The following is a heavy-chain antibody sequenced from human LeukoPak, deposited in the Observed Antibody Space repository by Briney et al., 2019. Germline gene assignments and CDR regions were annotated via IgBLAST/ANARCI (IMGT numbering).Heavy chain of an antibody. D-gene: IGHD6-25*01. Sequence: GGSLRLSCSASGFTFNSYPVHWVRQAPGKGLEYVSGISRNGGSTYYADSVKGRFTISRDNAKNTLYLQMNSLRAEDTAVYYCATVVGGYYPPVDGLDIWGQGTMVTVSS. J-gene: IGHJ3*02. CDR3: ATVVGGYYPPVDGLDI. CDR1: GFTFNSYP. CDR2: ISRNGGST. V-gene: IGHV3-64D*06.